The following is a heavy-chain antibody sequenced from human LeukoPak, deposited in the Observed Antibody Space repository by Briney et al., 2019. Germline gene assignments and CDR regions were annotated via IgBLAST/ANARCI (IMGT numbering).Heavy chain of an antibody. CDR1: GFTFSSYA. V-gene: IGHV3-30-3*01. Sequence: PGRSLRLSCAASGFTFSSYAMHWVRQAPGKGLEWVAVISYDGSNKYYADSVKGRFTISRDNSKNTLYLQMNSLRAEDTAVYYCARDKDYGGNPGDAFDIWGQGTMVTVSS. D-gene: IGHD4-23*01. J-gene: IGHJ3*02. CDR2: ISYDGSNK. CDR3: ARDKDYGGNPGDAFDI.